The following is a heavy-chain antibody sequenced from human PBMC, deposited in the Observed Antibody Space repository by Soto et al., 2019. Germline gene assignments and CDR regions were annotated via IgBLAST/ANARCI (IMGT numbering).Heavy chain of an antibody. D-gene: IGHD2-2*01. CDR2: ISSSGSTI. CDR1: GFTFSDYY. Sequence: KSGGSLRLSCAASGFTFSDYYMSWIRQAPGKGLEWVSYISSSGSTIYYADSVKGRFTISRDNAKNSLYLQMNSLRAEDTAVYYCARPAAHSGDAFDIWGQGTMVTVSS. J-gene: IGHJ3*02. V-gene: IGHV3-11*01. CDR3: ARPAAHSGDAFDI.